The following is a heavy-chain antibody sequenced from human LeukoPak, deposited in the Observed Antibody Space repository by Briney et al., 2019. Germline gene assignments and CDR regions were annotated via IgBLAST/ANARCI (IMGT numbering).Heavy chain of an antibody. CDR2: ISWNSGSI. CDR1: GFTFDDYA. V-gene: IGHV3-9*01. D-gene: IGHD3-10*01. Sequence: GRSLRLSCAASGFTFDDYAMHWVRQAPGKGLEWVSGISWNSGSIGYADSVKGRFTISRDNAKNSLYLQMNSLRAEDTAVYYCARGHYGLDIWGQGTMVTVSS. J-gene: IGHJ3*02. CDR3: ARGHYGLDI.